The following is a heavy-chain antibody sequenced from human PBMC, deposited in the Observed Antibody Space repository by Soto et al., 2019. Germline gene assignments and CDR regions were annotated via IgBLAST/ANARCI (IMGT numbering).Heavy chain of an antibody. CDR2: IHYSGSI. D-gene: IGHD2-21*02. V-gene: IGHV4-30-4*08. CDR3: AREDDGGDRDYYGLDG. J-gene: IGHJ6*02. CDR1: GGSISYEYCH. Sequence: PSETLSLTCTVSGGSISYEYCHWTWIRQSPGKGLEWIGYIHYSGSIIYNPSFKSRVTISVDTSKNQFSLQLSSVTAADTAVYFCAREDDGGDRDYYGLDGWGQGTTVTVSS.